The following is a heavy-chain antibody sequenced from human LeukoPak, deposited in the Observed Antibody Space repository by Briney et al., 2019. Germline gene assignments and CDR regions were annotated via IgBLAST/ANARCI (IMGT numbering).Heavy chain of an antibody. CDR2: IYYSGST. J-gene: IGHJ4*02. V-gene: IGHV4-39*07. Sequence: SETLSLTCTVSGGSISSSSYYWGWIRQPPGKGLEWIGSIYYSGSTYYNPSLKSRVTISVDTSKNQFSLKLSSVTAADTAVYYCARETYYYGSGSYPDYFDYWGQGTLVTVSS. CDR3: ARETYYYGSGSYPDYFDY. D-gene: IGHD3-10*01. CDR1: GGSISSSSYY.